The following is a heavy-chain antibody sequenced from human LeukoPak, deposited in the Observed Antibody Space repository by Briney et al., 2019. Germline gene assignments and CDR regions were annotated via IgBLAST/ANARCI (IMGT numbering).Heavy chain of an antibody. D-gene: IGHD5-18*01. V-gene: IGHV4-59*01. CDR1: GGSISSYY. Sequence: PSETLSLTCTVSGGSISSYYWSWIRQPPGKGLEWIGYIYYSGSTNYNPSLKSRVTISVDTSKNQFSLKLSSVTAADTAVYYCARGRRNSYGDMDVWGQGTTVTVSS. J-gene: IGHJ6*02. CDR2: IYYSGST. CDR3: ARGRRNSYGDMDV.